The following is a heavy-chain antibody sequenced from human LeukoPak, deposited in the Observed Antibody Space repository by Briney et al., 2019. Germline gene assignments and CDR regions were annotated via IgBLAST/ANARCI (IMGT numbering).Heavy chain of an antibody. CDR1: GSTFSSYW. CDR3: ARGAGYCTNGVCLNYFDY. D-gene: IGHD2-8*01. Sequence: GGSLRLSCAASGSTFSSYWMSWVRQAPGKGLEWVANIKQDGSEKYYVDSVKGRFTISRDNAKNPLYLQMNSLRAEDTAVYYCARGAGYCTNGVCLNYFDYWGQETLVTVSS. V-gene: IGHV3-7*01. J-gene: IGHJ4*02. CDR2: IKQDGSEK.